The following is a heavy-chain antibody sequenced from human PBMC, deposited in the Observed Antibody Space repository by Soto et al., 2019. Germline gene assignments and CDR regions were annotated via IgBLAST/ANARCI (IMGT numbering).Heavy chain of an antibody. CDR2: INHSGST. CDR1: GGSFSGYY. D-gene: IGHD3-22*01. CDR3: GSHSRDYYDSSGYTPFDY. V-gene: IGHV4-34*01. Sequence: PSETLSLTCAVYGGSFSGYYWSWIRQPPGKGLEWIGEINHSGSTNYNPSLKSRVTISVDTSKNQFSLKLSSVTAADTAVYYCGSHSRDYYDSSGYTPFDYWGQGTLVTVSS. J-gene: IGHJ4*02.